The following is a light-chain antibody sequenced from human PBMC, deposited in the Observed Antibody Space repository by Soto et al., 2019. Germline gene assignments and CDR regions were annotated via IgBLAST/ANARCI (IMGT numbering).Light chain of an antibody. Sequence: EIVLTQSPGTLSLSPGERATLSCRASQSVSSIYLAWYQQKPGQAPRLLIYDASNRATGIPARFSGSGSGTDFTLTISSLQSEDFAVYYCQQYNYWPPWTFGQGTKVDIK. J-gene: IGKJ1*01. CDR3: QQYNYWPPWT. CDR1: QSVSSIY. V-gene: IGKV3D-15*01. CDR2: DAS.